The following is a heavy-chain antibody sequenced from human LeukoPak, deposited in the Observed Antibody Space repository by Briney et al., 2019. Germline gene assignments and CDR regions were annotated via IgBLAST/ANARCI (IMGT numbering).Heavy chain of an antibody. Sequence: PSETLSLTCTVSGGSISSGSYYWSWIRQPPGKGLEWIGYIYYSGSTNYNPSLKSRVTISVDTSKNQFSLKLSSVTAADTAVYYCARGRGLKGGYDFSVGYWGQGTLVTVSS. V-gene: IGHV4-61*01. CDR3: ARGRGLKGGYDFSVGY. D-gene: IGHD5-12*01. CDR2: IYYSGST. CDR1: GGSISSGSYY. J-gene: IGHJ4*02.